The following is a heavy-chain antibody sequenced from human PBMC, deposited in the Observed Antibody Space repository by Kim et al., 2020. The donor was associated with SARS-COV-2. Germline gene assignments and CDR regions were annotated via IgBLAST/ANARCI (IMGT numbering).Heavy chain of an antibody. J-gene: IGHJ6*02. Sequence: SETLSLTCAVYGGSFSGYYWSWIRQPPGKGLEWIGEINHSGSTNYNPSLKSRVTISVDTSKNQFSLKLSSVTAADTAVYYCARVMGRWLQPKLREKSRLYGMDVWGQGTTVTVSS. CDR1: GGSFSGYY. D-gene: IGHD5-12*01. CDR2: INHSGST. CDR3: ARVMGRWLQPKLREKSRLYGMDV. V-gene: IGHV4-34*01.